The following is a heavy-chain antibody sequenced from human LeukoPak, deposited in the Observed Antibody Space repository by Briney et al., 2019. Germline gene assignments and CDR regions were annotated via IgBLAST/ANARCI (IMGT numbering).Heavy chain of an antibody. J-gene: IGHJ4*02. CDR1: VGSIKSDNVN. V-gene: IGHV4-39*01. Sequence: SETLSLTCTVSVGSIKSDNVNWGWVRQPPGEGLEWIGSIHYTGRTYYNPSLKTRVTMSVDASKNQFFLRLNSVTAADTAVYFCSRVPNGNQGDYWGPGTLVTVSS. D-gene: IGHD1-14*01. CDR3: SRVPNGNQGDY. CDR2: IHYTGRT.